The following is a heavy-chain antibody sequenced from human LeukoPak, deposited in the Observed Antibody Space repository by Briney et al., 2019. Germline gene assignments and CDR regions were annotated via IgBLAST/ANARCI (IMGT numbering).Heavy chain of an antibody. J-gene: IGHJ4*02. CDR2: IYYSGST. D-gene: IGHD1-14*01. CDR1: GGSISSSSYY. V-gene: IGHV4-39*07. Sequence: SETLSLTCTVSGGSISSSSYYWGWIRQPPGKGLEWIGSIYYSGSTYYNPSLKSRVTISVDTSKNQFSLKLSSVTAADTAVYYCARDDRWLGRTGDYWGQGTLVTVSS. CDR3: ARDDRWLGRTGDY.